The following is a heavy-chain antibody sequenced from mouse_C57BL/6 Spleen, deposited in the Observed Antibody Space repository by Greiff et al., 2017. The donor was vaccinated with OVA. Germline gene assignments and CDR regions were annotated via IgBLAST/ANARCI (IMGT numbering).Heavy chain of an antibody. CDR1: GFTFSSYA. V-gene: IGHV5-4*03. J-gene: IGHJ4*01. Sequence: EVKLVESGGGLVKPGGSLKLSCAASGFTFSSYAMSWVRQTPEKRLEWVATISDGGSYTYYPDNVKGRFTISRDNAKNNLYLQMSHLKSEDTAMYYCARTDYGSSYNAMDYWGQGTSVTVSS. CDR2: ISDGGSYT. CDR3: ARTDYGSSYNAMDY. D-gene: IGHD1-1*01.